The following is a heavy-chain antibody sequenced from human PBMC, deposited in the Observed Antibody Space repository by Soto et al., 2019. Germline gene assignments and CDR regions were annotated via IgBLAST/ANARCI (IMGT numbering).Heavy chain of an antibody. D-gene: IGHD6-13*01. J-gene: IGHJ5*02. CDR1: GGSFSGYY. V-gene: IGHV4-34*01. Sequence: SETLSLTFAVYGGSFSGYYWSWIRQPPGKGLEWIGEINHSGSTNYNPSLKSRVTISVDTSKNQFSLKLSSVTAADTAVYYCARAKAAKRIAAAGTRGGWFDPWGQGTLVT. CDR3: ARAKAAKRIAAAGTRGGWFDP. CDR2: INHSGST.